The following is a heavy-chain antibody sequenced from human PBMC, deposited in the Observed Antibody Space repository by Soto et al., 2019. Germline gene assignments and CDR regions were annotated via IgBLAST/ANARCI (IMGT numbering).Heavy chain of an antibody. V-gene: IGHV4-30-4*02. D-gene: IGHD3-10*01. CDR3: ARAPRGNYGYPSYFDY. CDR2: IYYSGST. Sequence: PSETLSLTCTVSGGSISSGDYYWSWIRQPPGKGLEWIGYIYYSGSTYYNPSLKSRVTISVDTSKNQFSLKLISVTAADTAVYYCARAPRGNYGYPSYFDYWGQG. CDR1: GGSISSGDYY. J-gene: IGHJ4*02.